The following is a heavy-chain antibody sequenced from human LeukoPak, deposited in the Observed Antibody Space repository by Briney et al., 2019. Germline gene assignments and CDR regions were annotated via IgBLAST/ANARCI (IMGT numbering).Heavy chain of an antibody. V-gene: IGHV3-53*01. Sequence: PGGSLRLSCAASGFTVSSYFMSWVRQAPGKGLEWLSILYSGGSTYYADSVKGRFTISRDNSKNTLFLHMNSLRAEDTAVYYCARGTDSSGWLDYWGQGTLVTVSS. CDR3: ARGTDSSGWLDY. D-gene: IGHD6-19*01. J-gene: IGHJ4*02. CDR1: GFTVSSYF. CDR2: LYSGGST.